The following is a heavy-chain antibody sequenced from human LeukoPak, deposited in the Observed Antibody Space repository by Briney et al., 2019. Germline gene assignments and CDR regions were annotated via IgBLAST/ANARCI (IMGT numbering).Heavy chain of an antibody. D-gene: IGHD1-7*01. J-gene: IGHJ4*02. V-gene: IGHV1-8*01. CDR3: ARVKMKKGTHFDY. CDR2: MNPNSGNT. CDR1: GYTFTSYD. Sequence: ASVKVSSKASGYTFTSYDINWVRQATGQGLEWMGWMNPNSGNTGYAQKFQGRVTMTRNTSISTAYMELSSLRSEDTAVYYCARVKMKKGTHFDYWGQGTLVTVSS.